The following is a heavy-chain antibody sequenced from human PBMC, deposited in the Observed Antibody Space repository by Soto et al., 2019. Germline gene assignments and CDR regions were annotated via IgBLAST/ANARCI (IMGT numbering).Heavy chain of an antibody. J-gene: IGHJ4*02. CDR3: TKDKYSSGWYIEY. V-gene: IGHV3-15*01. Sequence: PGRSMRVSCAASGLNISNPCRSWVRKTQGKGLEWVGRIKSKTDGGTTDYAAPVKGRFTISRDDSKNTLYLQMNSLKTEDTAVYYCTKDKYSSGWYIEYWGQGTLVTVS. D-gene: IGHD6-19*01. CDR2: IKSKTDGGTT. CDR1: GLNISNPC.